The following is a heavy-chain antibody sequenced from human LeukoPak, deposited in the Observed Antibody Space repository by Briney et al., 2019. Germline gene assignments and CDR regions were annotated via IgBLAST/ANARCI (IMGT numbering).Heavy chain of an antibody. Sequence: SQTLSLTCTVSGGSISSGSYYWAWLRQPAGRGREWIGRIYTSGSTNHNPSLKSRVTISLDTSKNQFSLKLISVTAADTAVYFCARERTDTSMDYWGQGTLVTVSS. J-gene: IGHJ4*02. CDR1: GGSISSGSYY. CDR2: IYTSGST. V-gene: IGHV4-61*02. CDR3: ARERTDTSMDY. D-gene: IGHD5-18*01.